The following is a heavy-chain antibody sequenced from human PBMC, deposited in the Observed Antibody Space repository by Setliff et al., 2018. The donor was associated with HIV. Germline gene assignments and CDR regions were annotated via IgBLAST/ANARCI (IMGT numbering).Heavy chain of an antibody. Sequence: PSETLSLTCTVSGGSISSYYWSWIRQPPRKGLEWVGYISYNGITTYNPSLKSRVTISVDTSKNQFSLKLNSVTAADTAVYYCARGRDKYGPIDYWGQGTLVTVSS. D-gene: IGHD3-10*01. V-gene: IGHV4-59*08. J-gene: IGHJ4*02. CDR1: GGSISSYY. CDR2: ISYNGIT. CDR3: ARGRDKYGPIDY.